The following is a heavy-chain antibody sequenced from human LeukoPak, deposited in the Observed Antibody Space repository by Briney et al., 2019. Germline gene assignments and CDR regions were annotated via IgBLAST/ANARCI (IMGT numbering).Heavy chain of an antibody. CDR1: GFTFSSYA. CDR3: AKASPGIVVVPAAMHFDY. Sequence: GGSLRLSCAASGFTFSSYAMSWVRQAPGKGLEWVSAISGSGGSTYYADSVKGRFTISRDNSKNTLYLQMNSLRAEDTAVYYCAKASPGIVVVPAAMHFDYWGQGTLVTVSS. V-gene: IGHV3-23*01. J-gene: IGHJ4*02. CDR2: ISGSGGST. D-gene: IGHD2-2*01.